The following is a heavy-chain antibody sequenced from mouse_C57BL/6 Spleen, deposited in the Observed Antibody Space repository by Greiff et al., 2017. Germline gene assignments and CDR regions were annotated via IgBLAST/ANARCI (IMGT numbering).Heavy chain of an antibody. CDR2: ISSGGSYT. D-gene: IGHD2-2*01. V-gene: IGHV5-6*01. J-gene: IGHJ3*01. CDR3: ARRGEGYDDVFAY. CDR1: GFTFSSYG. Sequence: EVQLVESGGDLVKPGGSLKLSCAASGFTFSSYGMSWVRQTPDKRLEWVATISSGGSYTYYPDSVKGRFTISRDNAKNTLYLQMSSLKSEDTAMYYCARRGEGYDDVFAYWGQGTLVTVSA.